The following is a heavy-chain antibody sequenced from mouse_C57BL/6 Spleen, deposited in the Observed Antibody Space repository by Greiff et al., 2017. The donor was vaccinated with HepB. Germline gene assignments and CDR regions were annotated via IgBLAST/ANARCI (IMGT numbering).Heavy chain of an antibody. Sequence: QLQQSGTVLARPGASVKMSCKTSGYSFTSYWMHWVKQRPGQGLEWIGAIYPGNSDTSYNQKFKGKAKLTAVTSASTAYMELSSLTNEDSAVYYCTRKIYSYYAMDYWGQGTSVTVSS. CDR1: GYSFTSYW. D-gene: IGHD2-1*01. V-gene: IGHV1-5*01. CDR3: TRKIYSYYAMDY. CDR2: IYPGNSDT. J-gene: IGHJ4*01.